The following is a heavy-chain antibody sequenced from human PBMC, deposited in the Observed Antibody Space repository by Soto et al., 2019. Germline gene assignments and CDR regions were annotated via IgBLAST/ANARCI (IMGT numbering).Heavy chain of an antibody. CDR1: GFTFSNYA. Sequence: PGGSLRLSCAASGFTFSNYAVTWVRQAPGKGLEWVSTISGSGGSTYYADSVKGRFTISRDNSKNTLYLQMNSLRAEDTAAYYCANEQGSRWSELAYLAQATLVPV. J-gene: IGHJ4*02. V-gene: IGHV3-23*01. CDR3: ANEQGSRWSELAY. CDR2: ISGSGGST. D-gene: IGHD6-13*01.